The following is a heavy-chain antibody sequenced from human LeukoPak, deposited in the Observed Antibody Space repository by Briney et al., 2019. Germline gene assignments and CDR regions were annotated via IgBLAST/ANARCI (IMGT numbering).Heavy chain of an antibody. D-gene: IGHD1-26*01. V-gene: IGHV1-24*01. CDR1: GYTLTELS. CDR3: ATDTYSGSYRWFDP. Sequence: ASVKVSCKVSGYTLTELSMHWLRQAPGKGLEWMGGFDPEDGETIYAQKFQGRVTMTEGTSTDTAYMELSSLRSEDTAVYYCATDTYSGSYRWFDPCGQGTLVTVSS. J-gene: IGHJ5*02. CDR2: FDPEDGET.